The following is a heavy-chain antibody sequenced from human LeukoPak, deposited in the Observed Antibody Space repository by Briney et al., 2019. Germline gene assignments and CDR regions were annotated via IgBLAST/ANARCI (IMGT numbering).Heavy chain of an antibody. J-gene: IGHJ6*03. CDR1: GYTFTGYS. CDR3: VRDIAVDPIGDYYHCYMDV. V-gene: IGHV1-2*02. CDR2: VNPNSGGT. D-gene: IGHD6-19*01. Sequence: ASVKVSCKASGYTFTGYSMHWVRQAPGQGLEWMGWVNPNSGGTIYAQKFQGRVTTTRDTSVNTAYMELTRLRSDDTAVYYCVRDIAVDPIGDYYHCYMDVWGKGTTVTISS.